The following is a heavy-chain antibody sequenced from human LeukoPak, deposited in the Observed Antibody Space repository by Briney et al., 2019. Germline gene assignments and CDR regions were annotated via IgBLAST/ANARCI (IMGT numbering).Heavy chain of an antibody. D-gene: IGHD4-17*01. Sequence: GGSLRLPCAASGFTFSSYWMHWVRQAPGKGLVWVSRIKSDGSNYYADSVKGRFTISRDNAKNTLYLEMNSLRAEDTAMYYCARGAYGYYYMDVWGKGTTVTVSS. CDR2: IKSDGSN. CDR3: ARGAYGYYYMDV. J-gene: IGHJ6*03. CDR1: GFTFSSYW. V-gene: IGHV3-74*01.